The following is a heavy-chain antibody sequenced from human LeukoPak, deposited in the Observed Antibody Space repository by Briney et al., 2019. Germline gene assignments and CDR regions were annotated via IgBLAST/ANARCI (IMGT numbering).Heavy chain of an antibody. CDR2: ISAYNGNT. J-gene: IGHJ6*02. Sequence: GASVKVSCKASGYTFTSYGISWVRQAPGQGLEWMGWISAYNGNTNYAQKLQGRVTMTTDTSTSTAYMELRSLRSDDTAVYYCAMPDCSSTSCYPSPDYYYGMDVWGQGTTVTVSS. V-gene: IGHV1-18*01. CDR3: AMPDCSSTSCYPSPDYYYGMDV. D-gene: IGHD2-2*01. CDR1: GYTFTSYG.